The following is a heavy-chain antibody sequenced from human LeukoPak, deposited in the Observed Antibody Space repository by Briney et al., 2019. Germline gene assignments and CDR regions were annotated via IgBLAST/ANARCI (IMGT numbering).Heavy chain of an antibody. CDR1: GYTFTSYA. Sequence: ASVKVSCKASGYTFTSYAMHWVRQAPGQRLEWMGWINAGNGNTKYSQKFQGRVTITADESTSTAYMELSSLRSEDTAVYYCAREKTDYVWGSYRSGYFDYWGQGTLVTVSS. J-gene: IGHJ4*02. D-gene: IGHD3-16*02. CDR2: INAGNGNT. CDR3: AREKTDYVWGSYRSGYFDY. V-gene: IGHV1-3*01.